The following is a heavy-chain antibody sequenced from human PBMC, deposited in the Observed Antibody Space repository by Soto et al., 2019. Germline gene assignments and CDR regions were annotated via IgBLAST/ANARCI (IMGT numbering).Heavy chain of an antibody. CDR1: GFPFSTYS. CDR2: ITKSSKTI. D-gene: IGHD5-12*01. J-gene: IGHJ6*02. CDR3: TRDHGYGYGMDV. Sequence: GGSLSLSCAASGFPFSTYSMNWVRQAPGKGLEWISYITKSSKTIYYADSVKGRFTISRDNAKNSLYLQMNSLRAEDTAVYYCTRDHGYGYGMDVWGQGTTVTVSS. V-gene: IGHV3-48*01.